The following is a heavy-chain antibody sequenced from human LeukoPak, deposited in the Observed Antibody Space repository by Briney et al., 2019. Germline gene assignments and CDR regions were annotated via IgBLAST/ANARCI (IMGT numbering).Heavy chain of an antibody. CDR3: ARETAGGIVATIGAKGPFAFDI. CDR2: ISGSGGST. D-gene: IGHD5-12*01. CDR1: GFTFSSYA. V-gene: IGHV3-23*01. J-gene: IGHJ3*02. Sequence: PGGSLRLSCAASGFTFSSYAMSWVRQAPGKGLEWVSVISGSGGSTYYADSVKGRFTISRDNSKNTLYLQMNSLRAEDTAVYYCARETAGGIVATIGAKGPFAFDIWGQGTMVTVSS.